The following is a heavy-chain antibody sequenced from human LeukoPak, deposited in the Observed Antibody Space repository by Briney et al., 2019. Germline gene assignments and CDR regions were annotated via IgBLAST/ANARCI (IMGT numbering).Heavy chain of an antibody. V-gene: IGHV4-31*03. CDR1: GGSISSGGYY. CDR3: XXXXXGYSYGHCFDY. Sequence: SETLSLTCTVSGGSISSGGYYWSWIRQHPGKGLEWIGYIYYSGSTYYNPSLESRVTISVDTAKNQFSLKLSSVTAADTAGYXXXXXXXGYSYGHCFDYWGQGTLVTVSS. J-gene: IGHJ4*02. D-gene: IGHD5-18*01. CDR2: IYYSGST.